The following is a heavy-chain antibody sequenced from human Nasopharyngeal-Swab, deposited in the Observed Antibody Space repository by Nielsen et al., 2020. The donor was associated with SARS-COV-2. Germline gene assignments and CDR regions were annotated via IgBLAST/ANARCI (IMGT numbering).Heavy chain of an antibody. J-gene: IGHJ5*02. D-gene: IGHD3-10*01. Sequence: GGSLRLSCAASGFTFSSYWMSWARQAPGKGLEWVANIKQDGSEKYYVDSVKGRFTISRDNAKNSLYLQMNSLRAEDTAVYYCAREEITMVRGVIILDWFDPWGQGTLVTVSS. CDR3: AREEITMVRGVIILDWFDP. V-gene: IGHV3-7*01. CDR1: GFTFSSYW. CDR2: IKQDGSEK.